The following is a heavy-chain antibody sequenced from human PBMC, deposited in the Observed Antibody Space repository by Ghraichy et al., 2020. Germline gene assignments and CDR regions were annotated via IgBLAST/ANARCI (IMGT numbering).Heavy chain of an antibody. CDR2: LGADGRST. V-gene: IGHV3-23*01. D-gene: IGHD3-10*01. CDR1: EFTFDGYP. CDR3: AKEGGRLGEGAFDV. J-gene: IGHJ3*01. Sequence: GGSLRLSCAVSEFTFDGYPMTWVRQAPGKGLEWVSTLGADGRSTFYADSVKGRFTISRDKSKRTMYLQMNSPRADDTAVYYCAKEGGRLGEGAFDVWGQGTKVTVSS.